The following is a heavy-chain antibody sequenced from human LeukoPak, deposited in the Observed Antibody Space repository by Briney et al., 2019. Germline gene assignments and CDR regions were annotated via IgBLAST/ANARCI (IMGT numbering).Heavy chain of an antibody. CDR3: AREGYTGNFDY. V-gene: IGHV3-11*05. CDR2: ISSSSSYT. D-gene: IGHD2-2*02. J-gene: IGHJ4*02. CDR1: GCTFSDYY. Sequence: PGGSLRLSCAASGCTFSDYYMSWIRQAPGKGLEWVSYISSSSSYTNYAASVKGRFTISRDNAKNSLYLQMNSLRAEDTAVYYCAREGYTGNFDYWGQGTLVTVSS.